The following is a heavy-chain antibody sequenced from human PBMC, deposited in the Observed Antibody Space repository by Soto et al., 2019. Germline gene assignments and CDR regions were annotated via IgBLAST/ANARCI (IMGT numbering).Heavy chain of an antibody. CDR2: IYYSGST. CDR1: GDSISSGSYN. J-gene: IGHJ4*02. Sequence: SETLSLTCTVSGDSISSGSYNWGWIRQPPGKGLEWIGSIYYSGSTYYNPSLKSRVTISVDTSKNQFSLKLSSVTAADTAVYYCATSALYCSGGSCYLIFDYWGQGTLVTVSS. D-gene: IGHD2-15*01. V-gene: IGHV4-39*01. CDR3: ATSALYCSGGSCYLIFDY.